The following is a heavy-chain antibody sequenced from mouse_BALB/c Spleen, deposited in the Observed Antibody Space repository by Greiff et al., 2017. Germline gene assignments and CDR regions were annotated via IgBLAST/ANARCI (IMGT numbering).Heavy chain of an antibody. V-gene: IGHV5-17*02. CDR1: GFTFSSFG. Sequence: EVMLVESGGGLVQPGGSRKLSCAASGFTFSSFGMHWVRQAPEKGLEWVAYISSGSSTIYYADTVKGRFTISRDNPKNTLFLQMTSLRSEDTAMYYCARWGDYGYYYAMDYWGQGTSVTVSS. CDR3: ARWGDYGYYYAMDY. J-gene: IGHJ4*01. D-gene: IGHD2-4*01. CDR2: ISSGSSTI.